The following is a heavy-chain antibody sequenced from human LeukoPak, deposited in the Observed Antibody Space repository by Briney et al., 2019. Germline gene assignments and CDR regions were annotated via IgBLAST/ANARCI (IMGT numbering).Heavy chain of an antibody. D-gene: IGHD2-15*01. J-gene: IGHJ4*02. CDR2: INPNNGGT. V-gene: IGHV1-2*02. CDR1: VYTFTYYY. CDR3: AREGYCSGGHCPVSY. Sequence: ASVKVSFKSSVYTFTYYYMHWVRQAPGQGLEWMGWINPNNGGTHYAQKFRGRVTMTGDKSISTLYMELSSLRSEDTALFYCAREGYCSGGHCPVSYWGQGTMVSVSS.